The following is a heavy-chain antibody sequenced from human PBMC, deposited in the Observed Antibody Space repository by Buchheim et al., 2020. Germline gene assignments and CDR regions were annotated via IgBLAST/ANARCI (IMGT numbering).Heavy chain of an antibody. Sequence: EVQLVESGGGLVQPGGSLRLSCAASGFTFSSYEMNWVRQAPGKGLEWVSYISSICSTIYYADSVTGRFTISRDNAKNSLYLQMSSLRAEDTAVYYCARERKRCGGSCYYYYYGMDVWGQGTT. CDR2: ISSICSTI. CDR1: GFTFSSYE. J-gene: IGHJ6*02. V-gene: IGHV3-48*03. CDR3: ARERKRCGGSCYYYYYGMDV. D-gene: IGHD2-15*01.